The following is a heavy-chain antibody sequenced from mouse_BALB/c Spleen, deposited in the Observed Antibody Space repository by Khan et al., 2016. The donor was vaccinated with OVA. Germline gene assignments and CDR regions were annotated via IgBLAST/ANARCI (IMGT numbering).Heavy chain of an antibody. CDR3: ERTHER. J-gene: IGHJ2*01. V-gene: IGHV1-4*01. CDR2: INPSSGYT. CDR1: GYTFTSYT. Sequence: QVQLQQSGAELARPGASVKMSCKASGYTFTSYTMHWVKQRPGQGLDWIGYINPSSGYTKYNQKFKAKATLTADKSSGTAYMQLSSLTSENSAVYYSERTHERWGQGTTITVSS.